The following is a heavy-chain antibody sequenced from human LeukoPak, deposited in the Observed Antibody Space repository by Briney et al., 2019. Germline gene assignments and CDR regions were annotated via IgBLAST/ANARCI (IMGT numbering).Heavy chain of an antibody. CDR3: ARGYSGFNS. CDR2: IKPDGSEK. Sequence: GRSQRLSCAASGFTFSSHAMSWVRQAPGKGLEWVANIKPDGSEKYYVDSVKGRFTISRDNGKNSLYLQMDRLRAEDTAVYFCARGYSGFNSWGQGTLVTVPS. D-gene: IGHD5-12*01. J-gene: IGHJ5*02. CDR1: GFTFSSHA. V-gene: IGHV3-7*04.